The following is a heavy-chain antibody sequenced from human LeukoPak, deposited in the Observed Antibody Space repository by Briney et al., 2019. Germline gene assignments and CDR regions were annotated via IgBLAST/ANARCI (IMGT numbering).Heavy chain of an antibody. CDR3: ARVTTSGSYKFDY. CDR1: GFTVSSNY. V-gene: IGHV3-53*01. D-gene: IGHD3-10*01. CDR2: IYTSGST. J-gene: IGHJ4*02. Sequence: GGSLRLSCAASGFTVSSNYFSWVRQAPGEGLEWVSLIYTSGSTYYADSVKGRFTISRDNSKNTLYLQMNSLRAEDTAVYYCARVTTSGSYKFDYWGQGTLVTVSS.